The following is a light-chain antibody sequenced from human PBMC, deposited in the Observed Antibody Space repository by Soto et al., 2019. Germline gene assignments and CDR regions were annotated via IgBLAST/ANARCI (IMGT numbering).Light chain of an antibody. CDR3: QQYYRTPPT. Sequence: DIVMTQSPDSLAVSLGERATINCKSSQSVLYSSNNKNYLAWYQQKPGQPPKLLIYWASTRESVVPDRISGSGSGTDFTLTSSSLQAEDVAVYYCQQYYRTPPTFGQGTKVEIK. CDR2: WAS. V-gene: IGKV4-1*01. J-gene: IGKJ1*01. CDR1: QSVLYSSNNKNY.